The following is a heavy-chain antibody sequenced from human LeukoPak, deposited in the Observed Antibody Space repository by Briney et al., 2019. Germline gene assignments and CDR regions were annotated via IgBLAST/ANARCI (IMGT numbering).Heavy chain of an antibody. V-gene: IGHV5-51*01. CDR3: ARGTPHDY. J-gene: IGHJ4*02. CDR1: GYTFTSYW. CDR2: IFPGDSDT. Sequence: GESLKIFCKASGYTFTSYWIGWVRQMPGKGLDWMGIIFPGDSDTRYSPSFQGQVTISADKSITTAYLQWSSLKASDTAMYYCARGTPHDYWGQGTLVTVSS.